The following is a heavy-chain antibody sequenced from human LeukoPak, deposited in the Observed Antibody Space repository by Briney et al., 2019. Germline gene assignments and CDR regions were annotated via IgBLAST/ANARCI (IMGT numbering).Heavy chain of an antibody. CDR1: GGTFSSYA. CDR3: ARDKWVRTGIIEYSSSSAQE. J-gene: IGHJ4*02. V-gene: IGHV1-69*05. CDR2: MIPIFGKT. D-gene: IGHD6-6*01. Sequence: ASVKVSCKASGGTFSSYAISWVRQAPGQGLEWMGGMIPIFGKTNYAQKFQGRVTMTTDKPTSTAYMELSSLRSEDTDVYYCARDKWVRTGIIEYSSSSAQEGGQGTL.